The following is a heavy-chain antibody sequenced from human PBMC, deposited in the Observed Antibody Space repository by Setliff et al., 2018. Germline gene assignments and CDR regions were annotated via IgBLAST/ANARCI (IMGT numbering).Heavy chain of an antibody. V-gene: IGHV1-69*13. D-gene: IGHD1-1*01. J-gene: IGHJ6*02. CDR3: ARDSVTLGQLERRGGFRYYDMDV. Sequence: SVKVSCKASGGMSGTYSISWVRQAPGQGLEWMGAIIPIFGTPNYAQKFQDRVTITAGVSTSTAYMELSSLRSDDTAVYLCARDSVTLGQLERRGGFRYYDMDVWGQGTTVTVSS. CDR1: GGMSGTYS. CDR2: IIPIFGTP.